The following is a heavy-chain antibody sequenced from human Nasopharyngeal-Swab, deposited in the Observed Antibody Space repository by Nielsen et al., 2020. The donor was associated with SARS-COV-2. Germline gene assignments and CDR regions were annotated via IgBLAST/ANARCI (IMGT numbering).Heavy chain of an antibody. V-gene: IGHV4-34*01. CDR3: ARGPALVIRKTLSSGFDI. CDR2: INHSGST. CDR1: GGSFSGSY. J-gene: IGHJ3*02. Sequence: SETLSLTCAVFGGSFSGSYWSWIRQPPGRGLEWIGEINHSGSTMYIPSLKSRVTISVDTSKNQFSLNLTSVTAADTAMYYCARGPALVIRKTLSSGFDIWRQGTMVTVSS. D-gene: IGHD3-10*01.